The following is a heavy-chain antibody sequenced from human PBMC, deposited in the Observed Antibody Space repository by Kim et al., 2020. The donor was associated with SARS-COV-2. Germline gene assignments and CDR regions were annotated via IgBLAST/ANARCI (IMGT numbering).Heavy chain of an antibody. J-gene: IGHJ3*02. Sequence: QKFQGRGTVPADETTSTAYMELGSLRAEDTAVYYCARRSGYEQDAFDIWGQGTMVTVSS. V-gene: IGHV1-69*19. D-gene: IGHD5-12*01. CDR3: ARRSGYEQDAFDI.